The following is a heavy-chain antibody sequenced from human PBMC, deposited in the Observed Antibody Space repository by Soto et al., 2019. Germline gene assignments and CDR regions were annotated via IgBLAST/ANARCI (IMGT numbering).Heavy chain of an antibody. V-gene: IGHV3-48*02. D-gene: IGHD1-26*01. CDR1: GFTFSSYS. Sequence: QPGGSLRLSCAASGFTFSSYSMNWVRQAPGKGLEWVSYISSSSSTIYYADSVKGRFTISRDNAKNSLYLQMNSLRDEDTAVYYCARDTEWELLRYYYYGMDVWGQGTTVTVSS. CDR2: ISSSSSTI. J-gene: IGHJ6*02. CDR3: ARDTEWELLRYYYYGMDV.